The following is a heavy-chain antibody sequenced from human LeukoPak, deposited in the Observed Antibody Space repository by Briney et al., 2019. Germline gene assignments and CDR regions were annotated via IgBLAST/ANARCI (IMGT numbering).Heavy chain of an antibody. CDR1: GGSFSGYY. CDR2: INHSGST. V-gene: IGHV4-34*01. D-gene: IGHD2-15*01. Sequence: PSETLSLTCAVYGGSFSGYYWSWIRQPPGKGLEWIGEINHSGSTNYNPSLKSRVTISVDTSKNQFSLKLSSVTAADTAVYYCARGQGVVAATPGDYWGQGTLVTVSS. J-gene: IGHJ4*02. CDR3: ARGQGVVAATPGDY.